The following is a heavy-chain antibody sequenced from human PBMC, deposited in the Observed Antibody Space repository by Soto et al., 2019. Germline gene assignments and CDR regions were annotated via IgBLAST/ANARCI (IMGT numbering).Heavy chain of an antibody. CDR1: GGSISSYY. V-gene: IGHV4-59*08. CDR3: ARHLGDYGDPYYFDY. D-gene: IGHD4-17*01. CDR2: IYYSGST. Sequence: SETLSLTCTVSGGSISSYYWSWIRQPPGKGLEWIGYIYYSGSTNYNPSLKSRVTISVDTSKNQFSLKLSSVTAADTAVYYCARHLGDYGDPYYFDYWGQGTLVTVSS. J-gene: IGHJ4*02.